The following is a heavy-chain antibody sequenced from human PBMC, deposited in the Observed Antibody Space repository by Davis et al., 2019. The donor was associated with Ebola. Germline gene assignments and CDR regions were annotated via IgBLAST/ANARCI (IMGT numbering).Heavy chain of an antibody. V-gene: IGHV3-73*01. CDR1: GFTFSGSA. Sequence: GGSLRLSCAASGFTFSGSAMHWVRQASGKGLEWVGRIRSKANSYATAYAASVNGRFTISRDDSKNTAYLQMNSLKTEDTAVYYCSVTVAAFDIWGQGTMVTVSS. D-gene: IGHD1-14*01. CDR3: SVTVAAFDI. J-gene: IGHJ3*02. CDR2: IRSKANSYAT.